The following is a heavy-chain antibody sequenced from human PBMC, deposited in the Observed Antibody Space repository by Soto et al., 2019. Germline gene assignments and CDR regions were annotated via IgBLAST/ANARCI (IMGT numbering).Heavy chain of an antibody. CDR3: ARDWGQQLVSWFDP. D-gene: IGHD6-13*01. Sequence: QVQLQESGPGLVKPSETLSLTCTVSGGSISSYYWSWIRQPAGKGLEWIGRIYTSGSTNYNPSLKSRVTMSVDTSKNQCSLKLSSVTAADTAVYYCARDWGQQLVSWFDPWGQGTLVTVSS. V-gene: IGHV4-4*07. J-gene: IGHJ5*02. CDR2: IYTSGST. CDR1: GGSISSYY.